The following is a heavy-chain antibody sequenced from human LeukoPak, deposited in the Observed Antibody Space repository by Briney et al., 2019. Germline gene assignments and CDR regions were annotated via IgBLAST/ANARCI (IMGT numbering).Heavy chain of an antibody. CDR1: GFTFSSYS. Sequence: PGGSLRLSCAASGFTFSSYSMNWVRQAPGKGLEWVSSISSSSYIYYADSVKGRFTISRDNAKNSLYLQMNSLRAEGTAVYYCARGVYDILTGYLTYFDYWGQGTLVTVSS. V-gene: IGHV3-21*01. D-gene: IGHD3-9*01. CDR2: ISSSSYI. J-gene: IGHJ4*02. CDR3: ARGVYDILTGYLTYFDY.